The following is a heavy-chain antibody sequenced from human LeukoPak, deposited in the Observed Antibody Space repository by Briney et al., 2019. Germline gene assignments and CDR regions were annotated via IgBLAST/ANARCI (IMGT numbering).Heavy chain of an antibody. D-gene: IGHD3-22*01. CDR2: IIPIFGIA. V-gene: IGHV1-69*04. Sequence: ASVNVSCKASGGTFSSYAISWVRQAPGPGLEWMGRIIPIFGIANYAQTFQGRVTITADKSTSTAYMELSSLRAEDTAVYYCARDRRHGYYDSSGYQPPFDYWGQGTLVTVSS. CDR3: ARDRRHGYYDSSGYQPPFDY. J-gene: IGHJ4*02. CDR1: GGTFSSYA.